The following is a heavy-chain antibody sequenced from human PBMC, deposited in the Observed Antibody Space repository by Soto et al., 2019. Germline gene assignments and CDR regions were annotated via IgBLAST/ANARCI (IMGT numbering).Heavy chain of an antibody. Sequence: PGGSLRLSCAASGFTFSSYGMHWVRQAPGKGLERVAVISYDGSNKYYADSVKGRFTISRDNSKNTLYLQMNSLRAEDTAVYYCAKDFLGGTMFDAFDIWGQGTMVTVSS. CDR1: GFTFSSYG. J-gene: IGHJ3*02. D-gene: IGHD3-16*01. V-gene: IGHV3-30*18. CDR2: ISYDGSNK. CDR3: AKDFLGGTMFDAFDI.